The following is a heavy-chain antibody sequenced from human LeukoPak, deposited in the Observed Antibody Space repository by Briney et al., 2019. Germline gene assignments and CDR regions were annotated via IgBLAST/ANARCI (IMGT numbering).Heavy chain of an antibody. V-gene: IGHV1-2*02. J-gene: IGHJ4*02. CDR2: INPNSGGT. CDR1: GYTFTGYY. Sequence: ASVKVSCKASGYTFTGYYMHRVRQAPGQGLEWMGWINPNSGGTNYAQKLQGRVTMTTDTSTSTAYMELRSLRSDDTAVYYCARDRSIAAAGNFDYWGQGTLVTVSS. D-gene: IGHD6-13*01. CDR3: ARDRSIAAAGNFDY.